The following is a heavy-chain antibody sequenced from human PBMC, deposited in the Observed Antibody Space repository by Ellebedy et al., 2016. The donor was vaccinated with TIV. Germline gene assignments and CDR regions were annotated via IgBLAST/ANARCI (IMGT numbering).Heavy chain of an antibody. Sequence: PGGSLRLSCAASGFSFSNSAMSWVRQAPGRGLEWVSSISGSGTITHYADSVRGRFTISRDTSRNTVSLQMSSLRAEDTAKYYCAKSPGDITMILDYWGQGTLVTVSS. CDR1: GFSFSNSA. CDR3: AKSPGDITMILDY. J-gene: IGHJ4*02. V-gene: IGHV3-23*01. CDR2: ISGSGTIT. D-gene: IGHD3-22*01.